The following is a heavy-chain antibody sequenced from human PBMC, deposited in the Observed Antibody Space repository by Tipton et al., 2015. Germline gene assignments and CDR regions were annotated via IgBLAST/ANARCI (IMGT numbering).Heavy chain of an antibody. CDR3: ARPAGYSPSYIGAFDI. Sequence: TLSLTCTVSGASITSDTYYWSWIRQHPGKGLEWIGYIYHSGSTYYNPSLKSRVSMSVDTSKNQFSLKLSSVTAADTAVYYCARPAGYSPSYIGAFDIWGQGTMVTVSS. D-gene: IGHD6-13*01. V-gene: IGHV4-31*03. CDR1: GASITSDTYY. CDR2: IYHSGST. J-gene: IGHJ3*02.